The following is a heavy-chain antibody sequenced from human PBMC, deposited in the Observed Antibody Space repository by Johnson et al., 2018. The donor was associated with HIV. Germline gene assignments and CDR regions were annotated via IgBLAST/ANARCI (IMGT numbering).Heavy chain of an antibody. V-gene: IGHV3-9*02. D-gene: IGHD3-3*02. CDR1: GFTSDDYA. J-gene: IGHJ3*02. CDR3: ARAHLIFPKNAFDS. Sequence: QLVESGGGLVQPGRSLRLSCAASGFTSDDYAMHWVRQAPGKGLEWVSGISWNSGSIGYADSGKGRFTISRDNANNSLYLQMNSLRAEDTAVYFCARAHLIFPKNAFDSWGQGTMVTVSS. CDR2: ISWNSGSI.